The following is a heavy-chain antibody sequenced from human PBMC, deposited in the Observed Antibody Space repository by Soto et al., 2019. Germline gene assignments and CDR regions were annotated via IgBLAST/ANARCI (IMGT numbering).Heavy chain of an antibody. Sequence: QVQLQQWGAGLLKPSETLSLTCAVYGGSFSGYYWSWIRQPPGKGLEWIGEINHSGSTNYNPSLKSRVTISVDTSKNQFSLKLTSVTDADTAVYYCARKDSSGWYLDYWGQGTLVTVSS. CDR1: GGSFSGYY. J-gene: IGHJ4*02. CDR3: ARKDSSGWYLDY. V-gene: IGHV4-34*01. D-gene: IGHD6-19*01. CDR2: INHSGST.